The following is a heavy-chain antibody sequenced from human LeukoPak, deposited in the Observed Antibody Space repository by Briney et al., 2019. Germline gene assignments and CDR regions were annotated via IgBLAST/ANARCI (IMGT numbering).Heavy chain of an antibody. V-gene: IGHV1-2*02. CDR1: GYTFTGYY. J-gene: IGHJ5*02. CDR2: INPNSGGT. CDR3: ARDTGTVTNPKFVP. Sequence: GASVTVSCKASGYTFTGYYMHWVRPAPGQGLEWMGWINPNSGGTNYAQKFQDRVTMTRDTSISTAYMELISLRSDDTAVYYCARDTGTVTNPKFVPWGQGTLVTVSS. D-gene: IGHD4-17*01.